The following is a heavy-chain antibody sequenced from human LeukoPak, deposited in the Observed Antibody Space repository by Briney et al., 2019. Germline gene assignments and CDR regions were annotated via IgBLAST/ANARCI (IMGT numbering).Heavy chain of an antibody. D-gene: IGHD2-21*02. Sequence: GGSLRLSCAASGFTFSSYGMHWVRQAPGKGLEWVANIKADGSEKYYVDSVKGRFTISRDNAKNSLYLQMNSLRAEDTAVYYCARDFGTIVVVTAIVDWGQGTLVTVSS. CDR3: ARDFGTIVVVTAIVD. CDR1: GFTFSSYG. CDR2: IKADGSEK. V-gene: IGHV3-7*01. J-gene: IGHJ4*02.